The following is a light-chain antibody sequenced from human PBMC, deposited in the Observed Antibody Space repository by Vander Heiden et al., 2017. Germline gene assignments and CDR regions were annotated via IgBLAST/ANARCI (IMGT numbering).Light chain of an antibody. CDR2: DTS. Sequence: EIVLTQSSLTLSLSPGEGATIFCRRSKSVFSYLAWYQQKPGQAPRLLIYDTSNRANGIPARFSSSGSGTDFTLTISGLEPEDFAVNYCQQRYNWPPLTFGQGTRLEIK. V-gene: IGKV3-11*01. CDR1: KSVFSY. J-gene: IGKJ5*01. CDR3: QQRYNWPPLT.